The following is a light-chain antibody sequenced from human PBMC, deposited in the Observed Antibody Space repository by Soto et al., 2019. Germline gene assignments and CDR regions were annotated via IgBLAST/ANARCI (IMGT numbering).Light chain of an antibody. CDR3: QQYNYWPPLT. Sequence: EVVMTQSPGMLSVSPGERATLSCRASQSVSSKFLAWYQQEPGQAPRLLIYGASTRATGIPARFSGSGSGTDFTLTISSLQSEDFAVYYCQQYNYWPPLTFGGGTKVDTK. V-gene: IGKV3-15*01. J-gene: IGKJ4*01. CDR1: QSVSSKF. CDR2: GAS.